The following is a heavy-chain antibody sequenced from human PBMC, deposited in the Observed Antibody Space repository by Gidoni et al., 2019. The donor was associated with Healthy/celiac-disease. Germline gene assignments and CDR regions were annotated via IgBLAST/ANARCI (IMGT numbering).Heavy chain of an antibody. J-gene: IGHJ4*02. D-gene: IGHD3-16*01. CDR3: AGGLGGEPEDEYYFDY. CDR1: GGTFSSYA. V-gene: IGHV1-69*10. Sequence: QVQLVQSGAEVKKPGSSVKVSCKASGGTFSSYAISWVRQAPGQGLEWMGGIIPILGIANYEQKFQGGVTITADKSTSTAYMGLSSLRSEDTAVYYCAGGLGGEPEDEYYFDYWGQGTLVTVSS. CDR2: IIPILGIA.